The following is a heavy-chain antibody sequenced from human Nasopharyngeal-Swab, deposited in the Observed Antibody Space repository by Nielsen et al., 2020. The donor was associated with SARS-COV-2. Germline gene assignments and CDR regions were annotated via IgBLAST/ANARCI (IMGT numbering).Heavy chain of an antibody. V-gene: IGHV3-7*01. CDR2: IKQAGSEK. CDR3: ARAHYGMDV. Sequence: GESLKISCAASGFTFSTYWMSWVRQAPGKGLEWVANIKQAGSEKYYVDSVKGRFTISRDNSKNTLYLQMNSLRAEDTAVYYCARAHYGMDVWGQGTTVTVSS. CDR1: GFTFSTYW. J-gene: IGHJ6*02.